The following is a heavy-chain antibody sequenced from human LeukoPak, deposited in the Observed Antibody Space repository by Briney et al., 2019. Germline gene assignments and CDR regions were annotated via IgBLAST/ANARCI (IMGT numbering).Heavy chain of an antibody. D-gene: IGHD3-10*01. CDR2: ISYDGSNK. J-gene: IGHJ4*02. V-gene: IGHV3-30*18. CDR3: AKIGVGPLQIDY. CDR1: GFTFSSYG. Sequence: GGSLRLSCAASGFTFSSYGMHWVRQAPGKGLEWVAVISYDGSNKYYADSVKGRFTISRDNSKNTLYLQMNSLRAEDTAVYYCAKIGVGPLQIDYWGLGTLVTVPS.